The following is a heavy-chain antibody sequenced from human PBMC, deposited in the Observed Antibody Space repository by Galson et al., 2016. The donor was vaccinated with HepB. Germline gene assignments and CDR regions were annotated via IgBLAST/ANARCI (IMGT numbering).Heavy chain of an antibody. V-gene: IGHV3-48*01. CDR3: AKERGFYASRSFASYDF. J-gene: IGHJ4*02. CDR2: ISSSGSTI. D-gene: IGHD3-10*01. Sequence: SLRLSCAASGFTFSSFAMSWVRQAPGKGLEWISYISSSGSTIYYADSVKGRFTISRDMTKNSLYLQMNSLRAEDTAVYYCAKERGFYASRSFASYDFWGQGTLVTVSS. CDR1: GFTFSSFA.